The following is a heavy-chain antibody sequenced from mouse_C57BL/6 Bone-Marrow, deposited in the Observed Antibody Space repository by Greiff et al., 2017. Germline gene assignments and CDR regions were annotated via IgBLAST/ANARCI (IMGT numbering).Heavy chain of an antibody. CDR1: GYTFTSYW. CDR2: IDPSDSST. CDR3: ARWTICYYGSSYVNYFDY. Sequence: VQLQQPGAELVKPGASVKLSCKASGYTFTSYWMQWVKQRPGQGLEWIGEIDPSDSSTNYNQKFKGKATLTVGTSSSTAYMQLSSLTSEDSAVYYCARWTICYYGSSYVNYFDYWGQGTTLTVSS. V-gene: IGHV1-50*01. J-gene: IGHJ2*01. D-gene: IGHD1-1*01.